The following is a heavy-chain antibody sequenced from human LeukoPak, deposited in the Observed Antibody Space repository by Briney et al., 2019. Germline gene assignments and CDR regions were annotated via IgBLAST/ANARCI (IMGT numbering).Heavy chain of an antibody. CDR2: INHSGST. CDR1: GGSFSGYY. Sequence: SETLSLTCAVYGGSFSGYYWSWIRQPPGKGLEWIGEINHSGSTNYNPSLKSRVTISVDTSKNQFSLKLGSVTAADTAVYYCARDRGIAAAGTIPFDYWGQGTLVTVSS. D-gene: IGHD6-13*01. CDR3: ARDRGIAAAGTIPFDY. J-gene: IGHJ4*02. V-gene: IGHV4-34*01.